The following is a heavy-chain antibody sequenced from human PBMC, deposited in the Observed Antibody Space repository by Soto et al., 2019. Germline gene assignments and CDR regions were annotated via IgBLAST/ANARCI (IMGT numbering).Heavy chain of an antibody. CDR3: AHSDGGYEIIYFDF. J-gene: IGHJ4*02. CDR1: GFSFTTAGVA. Sequence: SGPTLVNPTQTLTLTCTFSGFSFTTAGVAVGWVRQTPGGALEWLTLIYYNDDRRFSPSLKTRLTITGDTSKNQVVLSLTNVDPGDTATYFCAHSDGGYEIIYFDFWGQGIPVTVSS. D-gene: IGHD5-12*01. V-gene: IGHV2-5*01. CDR2: IYYNDDR.